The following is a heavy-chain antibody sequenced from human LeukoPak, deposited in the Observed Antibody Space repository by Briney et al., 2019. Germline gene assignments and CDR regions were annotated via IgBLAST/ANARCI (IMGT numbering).Heavy chain of an antibody. CDR3: ARARVSYYDSSGYYPRGAFDI. Sequence: PSETLSLTCAVYGGSFSGYYWSWIRQPPGKGLEWIGEINHSGSTNYNPSLKSRVTISVDTSKNQFSLKLSSVTAADTAVYYCARARVSYYDSSGYYPRGAFDIWGQGTMVTVSS. D-gene: IGHD3-22*01. CDR1: GGSFSGYY. J-gene: IGHJ3*02. CDR2: INHSGST. V-gene: IGHV4-34*01.